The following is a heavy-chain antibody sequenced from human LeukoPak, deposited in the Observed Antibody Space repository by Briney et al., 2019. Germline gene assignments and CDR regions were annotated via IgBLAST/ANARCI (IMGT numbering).Heavy chain of an antibody. CDR2: MNPNSGST. CDR1: GCTFTSYD. Sequence: GASVKVSCKASGCTFTSYDINWVRQATGQRLEWMGWMNPNSGSTSYAQKFQGRVTITRNTSISTAYMELSGLRSEDTAVYYCARGRSAGYPYYFEYWGQGTLVTVSS. V-gene: IGHV1-8*03. J-gene: IGHJ4*02. D-gene: IGHD5-12*01. CDR3: ARGRSAGYPYYFEY.